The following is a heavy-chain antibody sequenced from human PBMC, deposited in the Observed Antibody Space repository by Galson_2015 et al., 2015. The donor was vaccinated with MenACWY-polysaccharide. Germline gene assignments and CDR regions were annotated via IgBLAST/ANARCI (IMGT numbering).Heavy chain of an antibody. CDR3: AKDCCATTTCCYSFDH. CDR1: GFTFNNYA. V-gene: IGHV3-23*01. Sequence: SLRLSCAASGFTFNNYAMTWVRQAPGKGLEWVSSIGSDGDRTYYADSVKGRFTVSRDNSRNTLFLQMNTLRAEDTAIYYCAKDCCATTTCCYSFDHWGQGTLVTVSS. D-gene: IGHD2-2*01. J-gene: IGHJ4*02. CDR2: IGSDGDRT.